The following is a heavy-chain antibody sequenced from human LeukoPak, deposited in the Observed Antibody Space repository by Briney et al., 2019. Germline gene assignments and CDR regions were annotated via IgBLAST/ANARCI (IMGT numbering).Heavy chain of an antibody. CDR3: AKVMKGSERLTMVRGVIIKTAGLYYMDV. CDR1: GFTLSSYA. V-gene: IGHV3-23*01. CDR2: ISASGGST. D-gene: IGHD3-10*01. Sequence: AGGSLRLSCAASGFTLSSYAMSWVRQAPGKGLEWVSSISASGGSTNYADSVKGRFTISRDNSKNTVYLQMNSPRAEDTAVYYCAKVMKGSERLTMVRGVIIKTAGLYYMDVWGKGTTVTVSS. J-gene: IGHJ6*03.